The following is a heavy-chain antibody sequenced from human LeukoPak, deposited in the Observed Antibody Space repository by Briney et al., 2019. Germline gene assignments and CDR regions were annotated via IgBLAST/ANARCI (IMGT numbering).Heavy chain of an antibody. Sequence: GGSLRLSCAASGFTFSTCWMHWVRQAPGKGLVWVSRINTDGSTTDYADSVKGRFTMSRDNAKNTLYLQMSSLRAEDTALYYCARDPVGAAGDFDYWGQGTLVTVAS. CDR1: GFTFSTCW. CDR2: INTDGSTT. J-gene: IGHJ4*02. V-gene: IGHV3-74*01. CDR3: ARDPVGAAGDFDY. D-gene: IGHD1-26*01.